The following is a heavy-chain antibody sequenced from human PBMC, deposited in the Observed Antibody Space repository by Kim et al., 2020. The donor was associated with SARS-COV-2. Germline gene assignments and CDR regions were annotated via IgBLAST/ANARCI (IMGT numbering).Heavy chain of an antibody. V-gene: IGHV3-23*01. CDR1: GFTFSSYA. J-gene: IGHJ4*02. D-gene: IGHD3-22*01. Sequence: GGSLRLSCAASGFTFSSYAMSWVRQAPGKGLEWVSAISGSGGSTYYADSVKGRFTISRDNSKNTLYLQMNSLRAEDTAVYYCARYPLYDSSGYRGIFDYWGQGTLVTVSS. CDR2: ISGSGGST. CDR3: ARYPLYDSSGYRGIFDY.